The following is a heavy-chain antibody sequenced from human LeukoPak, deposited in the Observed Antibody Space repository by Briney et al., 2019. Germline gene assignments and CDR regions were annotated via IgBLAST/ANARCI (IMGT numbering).Heavy chain of an antibody. CDR2: ISSSGSTI. CDR1: GFTFSDYY. J-gene: IGHJ6*02. CDR3: AREQWLVRDYYYGMDV. D-gene: IGHD6-19*01. V-gene: IGHV3-11*04. Sequence: GGSLRLSCAASGFTFSDYYMSWIRQAPGKGLEWVSYISSSGSTIYYADSVKGRFTISRDNSKNTLYLQMNSLRAEDTAVYYCAREQWLVRDYYYGMDVWGQGTTVTVSS.